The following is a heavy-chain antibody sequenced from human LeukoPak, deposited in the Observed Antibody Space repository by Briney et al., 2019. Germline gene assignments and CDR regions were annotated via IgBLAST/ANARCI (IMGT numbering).Heavy chain of an antibody. V-gene: IGHV3-30-3*01. D-gene: IGHD2-2*01. J-gene: IGHJ3*02. CDR2: ISYVGSNR. Sequence: PGRSLRLSCAASGFTFSSYAMHWVRQAPGKGLEWVAVISYVGSNRYYADSVKGRFTISRDNSKNTLYLQMNSLRAEDTAVYYCASVSWAGPYCSSTSCPGGAFDIWGQGTMVTVSS. CDR3: ASVSWAGPYCSSTSCPGGAFDI. CDR1: GFTFSSYA.